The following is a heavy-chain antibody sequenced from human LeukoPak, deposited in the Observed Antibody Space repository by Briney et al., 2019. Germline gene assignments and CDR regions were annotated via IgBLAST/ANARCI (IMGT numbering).Heavy chain of an antibody. Sequence: GSLRLSCAASGFTFSSYAMSWVRQPPGKGLEWIGEINHSGSTNYDPSLKSRVTISVDTSKNQFSLKLSSVTAADTAVYYCARGAEMAIDYWGQGTLVTVSS. CDR3: ARGAEMAIDY. V-gene: IGHV4-34*01. CDR1: GFTFSSYA. D-gene: IGHD5-12*01. J-gene: IGHJ4*02. CDR2: INHSGST.